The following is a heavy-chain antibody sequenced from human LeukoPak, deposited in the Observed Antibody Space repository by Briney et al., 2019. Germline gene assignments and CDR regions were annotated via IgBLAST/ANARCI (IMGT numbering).Heavy chain of an antibody. CDR2: INPNSGGT. Sequence: ASVKVSCKASGYTFTGYYMHWVRQAPGQGLEWMGWINPNSGGTNYAQKFQGRVTMTRDTSISTAYMELSRLRSDDTAVYYCARGDGYNFPEERIFDYWGQGTLVTVSS. D-gene: IGHD5-12*01. CDR1: GYTFTGYY. CDR3: ARGDGYNFPEERIFDY. J-gene: IGHJ4*02. V-gene: IGHV1-2*02.